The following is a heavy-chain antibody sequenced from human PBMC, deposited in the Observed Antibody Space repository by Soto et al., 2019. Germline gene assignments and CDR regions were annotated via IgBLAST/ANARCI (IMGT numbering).Heavy chain of an antibody. V-gene: IGHV4-34*01. CDR3: ARGGSSWYAAYYYYGMDV. CDR2: INHSGST. CDR1: GGSFSGYY. Sequence: SETLSLTCAVYGGSFSGYYWSWIRQPPGKGLEWIGEINHSGSTNYNPSLKSRVTISVDTSKNQFSLKLSSVTAADTAVYYCARGGSSWYAAYYYYGMDVWGQGTTVTVSS. J-gene: IGHJ6*02. D-gene: IGHD6-13*01.